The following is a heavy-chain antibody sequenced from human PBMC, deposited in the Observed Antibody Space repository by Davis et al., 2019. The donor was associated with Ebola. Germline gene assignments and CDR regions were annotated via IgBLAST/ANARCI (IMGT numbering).Heavy chain of an antibody. Sequence: GGSLRLSCAASGFIFSSYVMSWVRQAPGKGLEWVSTLGTSADTYYADSVKGRFTISRDNAKNSLFLQMDSLRAEDTAVYYYARAGDSGGYPLWGQGTLVTVSS. CDR2: LGTSADT. CDR3: ARAGDSGGYPL. CDR1: GFIFSSYV. J-gene: IGHJ4*02. V-gene: IGHV3-21*06. D-gene: IGHD3-22*01.